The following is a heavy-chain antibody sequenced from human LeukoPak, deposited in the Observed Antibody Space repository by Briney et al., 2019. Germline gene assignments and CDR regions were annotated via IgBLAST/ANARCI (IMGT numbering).Heavy chain of an antibody. V-gene: IGHV3-33*06. D-gene: IGHD5-24*01. CDR2: IWYDGSNK. J-gene: IGHJ4*02. CDR1: GFTFSSYG. CDR3: AKDREVATITAFDY. Sequence: TGGSLRLSCAASGFTFSSYGMHWVRQAPGKGLEWVAVIWYDGSNKYYADSVKGRFTISRDNSKNTLYLQMNSLRAEDTAVYYCAKDREVATITAFDYWGQGTLVTVSS.